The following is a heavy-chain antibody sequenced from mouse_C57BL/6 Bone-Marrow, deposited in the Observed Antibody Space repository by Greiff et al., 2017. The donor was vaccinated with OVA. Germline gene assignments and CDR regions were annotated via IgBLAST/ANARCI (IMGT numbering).Heavy chain of an antibody. Sequence: VKLQESGPELVKPGASVKLSCKASGYTFTSYDINWVKQRPGQGLEWIGWIYPRDGSTKYNEKFKGKATLTVDTSSSTAYMELHSLTSEDSAVYFCARIDVVTTKYYYAMDYWGQGTSVTVSS. D-gene: IGHD2-2*01. CDR3: ARIDVVTTKYYYAMDY. CDR1: GYTFTSYD. CDR2: IYPRDGST. J-gene: IGHJ4*01. V-gene: IGHV1-85*01.